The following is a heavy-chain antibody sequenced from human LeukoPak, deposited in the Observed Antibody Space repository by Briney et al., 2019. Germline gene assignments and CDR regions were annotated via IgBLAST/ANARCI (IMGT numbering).Heavy chain of an antibody. CDR1: AFTFSGSA. V-gene: IGHV3-73*01. J-gene: IGHJ3*02. CDR3: TRLTGADVFDI. Sequence: PGGSPRLSCAASAFTFSGSAIHWVRQASGKGLEWVGRIRSKANNYATAYAASVEGRFTISRDDSKSTAYLQMNSLKTEDTAVYYCTRLTGADVFDIWGQGTMVTVSS. D-gene: IGHD3-10*01. CDR2: IRSKANNYAT.